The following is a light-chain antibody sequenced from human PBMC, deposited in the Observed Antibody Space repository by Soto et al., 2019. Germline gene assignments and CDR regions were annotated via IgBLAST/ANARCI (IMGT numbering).Light chain of an antibody. Sequence: QSVLTQPPSVSGAPGQRVTISCTGSSANIGAGYDVHWYQHIPGAAPRLLIYGDFNRPSGVPDRFSGSKSGTSASLSITGLQADDEAHYYCQSYDNSPSGVVFGGGTKLTVL. CDR1: SANIGAGYD. V-gene: IGLV1-40*01. J-gene: IGLJ2*01. CDR2: GDF. CDR3: QSYDNSPSGVV.